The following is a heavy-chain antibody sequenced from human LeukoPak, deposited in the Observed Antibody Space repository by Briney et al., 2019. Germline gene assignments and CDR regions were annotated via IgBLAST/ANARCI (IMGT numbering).Heavy chain of an antibody. Sequence: GGSLRLSCAASRFTFSSYAMSWVRQAPGKGLEWVSGISGSGGSTDYADSVKGRFTISRDNSKNTLYLQMNSLRAGDTAVYYCAKDPTHYRVWDDYDSRRLSHWGQGTLVTVSS. V-gene: IGHV3-23*01. CDR1: RFTFSSYA. CDR2: ISGSGGST. CDR3: AKDPTHYRVWDDYDSRRLSH. J-gene: IGHJ4*02. D-gene: IGHD3-22*01.